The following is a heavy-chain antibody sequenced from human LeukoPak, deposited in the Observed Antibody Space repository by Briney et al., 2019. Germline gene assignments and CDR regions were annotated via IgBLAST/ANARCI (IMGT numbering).Heavy chain of an antibody. J-gene: IGHJ4*02. CDR1: GYTFTGYY. D-gene: IGHD5-12*01. Sequence: SVKVSCKASGYTFTGYYMHWVRQAPGQGLEWMGWINPNSGGTNYAQKFQGRVTMTRDMSTSTVYMELSSLRSEDTAVYYCARGGRSGYDYLYDYWGQGTLVTVSS. V-gene: IGHV1-2*02. CDR2: INPNSGGT. CDR3: ARGGRSGYDYLYDY.